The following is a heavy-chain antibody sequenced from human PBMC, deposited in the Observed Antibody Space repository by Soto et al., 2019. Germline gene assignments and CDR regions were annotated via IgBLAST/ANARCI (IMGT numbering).Heavy chain of an antibody. D-gene: IGHD6-19*01. CDR1: RYTRSRYS. CDR3: VILGGIALAGFDASDI. J-gene: IGHJ3*02. V-gene: IGHV3-33*01. Sequence: TLGIASAAPRYTRSRYSMRRAPHAPDKGLEWVAVIWYDGSNKYYADSVKGRFTISRDNSKNTLYLQMNSLRAEDTAVYYCVILGGIALAGFDASDIWGQGTMVTVSS. CDR2: IWYDGSNK.